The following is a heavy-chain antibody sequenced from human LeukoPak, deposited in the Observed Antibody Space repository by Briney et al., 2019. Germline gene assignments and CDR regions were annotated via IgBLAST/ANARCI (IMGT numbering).Heavy chain of an antibody. Sequence: GGSLRLSCTASEFTYGMNWVRQAPGKGLECVSSISSSGSNTYYADSVKGRFTISRDNSKNTLYLQMNSLRAEDTAVYYCARDGTRGWGYYFDYWGQGTLVTVSS. CDR1: EFTYG. V-gene: IGHV3-23*01. D-gene: IGHD3-16*01. CDR3: ARDGTRGWGYYFDY. J-gene: IGHJ4*02. CDR2: ISSSGSNT.